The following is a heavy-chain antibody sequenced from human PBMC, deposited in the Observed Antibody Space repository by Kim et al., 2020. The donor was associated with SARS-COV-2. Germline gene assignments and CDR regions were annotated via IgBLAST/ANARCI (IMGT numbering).Heavy chain of an antibody. CDR2: IYYSGST. V-gene: IGHV4-39*01. Sequence: SETLSLTCTVSGGSISSSSYYWGWIRQPPGKGLEWIGSIYYSGSTYYNPSLKSRVTISVDTSKNQFSLKLSSVTAADTAVYYCARHAKGAYYFDYWGQGTLVTVPS. J-gene: IGHJ4*02. CDR3: ARHAKGAYYFDY. CDR1: GGSISSSSYY. D-gene: IGHD2-15*01.